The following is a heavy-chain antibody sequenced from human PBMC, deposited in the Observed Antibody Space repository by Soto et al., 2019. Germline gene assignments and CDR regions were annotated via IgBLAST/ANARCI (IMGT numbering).Heavy chain of an antibody. CDR2: IRNSGNTI. V-gene: IGHV3-48*02. Sequence: DVQLVESGGGLVQPGGSLRLSCAAAGFIFSNCHMNWVRQAPGKGLEWVSYIRNSGNTIYYADSVKGRFTISRDNAKNSLYLQMNSLRDEVTAVYYCTRQNIEDSSGWYPWGQGTLVTVSS. CDR1: GFIFSNCH. D-gene: IGHD6-19*01. CDR3: TRQNIEDSSGWYP. J-gene: IGHJ5*02.